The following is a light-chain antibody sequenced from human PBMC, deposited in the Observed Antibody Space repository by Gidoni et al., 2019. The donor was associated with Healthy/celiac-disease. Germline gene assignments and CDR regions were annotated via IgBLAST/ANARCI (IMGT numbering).Light chain of an antibody. V-gene: IGKV3-20*01. CDR1: QSVSSSY. CDR3: QQYGSSPRT. Sequence: VLTQSPGTLSLSPGERATLSCRASQSVSSSYVAWYQQKPGQAPRLLIYGASSRATGIPDRFSGSGSGTDFTLTISRLEPEDFAVYYCQQYGSSPRTFGQGTKVEIK. CDR2: GAS. J-gene: IGKJ1*01.